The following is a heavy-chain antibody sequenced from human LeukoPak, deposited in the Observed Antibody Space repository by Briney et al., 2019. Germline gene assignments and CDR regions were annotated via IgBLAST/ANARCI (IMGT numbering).Heavy chain of an antibody. V-gene: IGHV4-4*08. J-gene: IGHJ6*03. Sequence: SETLSLTCTVSGGSISSYYWSWIRQPPGKGLEWIGRIYTSGSTNYNPSLKSRVTISVDTSKNQFSLKLSSVTAADTAVYYCARVSVWICSGGSCYSGYYMDVWGKGTTVTVSS. CDR2: IYTSGST. CDR3: ARVSVWICSGGSCYSGYYMDV. CDR1: GGSISSYY. D-gene: IGHD2-15*01.